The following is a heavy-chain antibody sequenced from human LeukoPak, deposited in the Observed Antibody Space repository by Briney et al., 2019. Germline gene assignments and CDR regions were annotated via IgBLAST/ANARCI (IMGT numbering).Heavy chain of an antibody. CDR2: IKQDGSEK. J-gene: IGHJ4*02. V-gene: IGHV3-7*01. CDR3: ARVVDGY. CDR1: GFTFSGYS. D-gene: IGHD5-24*01. Sequence: GGSLRLSCAASGFTFSGYSMNWVRQAPGKGLEWVANIKQDGSEKYYVDSVKGRSTTSRDNAKNPLYLQMNSLRAEDTAVYYCARVVDGYWGQGTLVTVSS.